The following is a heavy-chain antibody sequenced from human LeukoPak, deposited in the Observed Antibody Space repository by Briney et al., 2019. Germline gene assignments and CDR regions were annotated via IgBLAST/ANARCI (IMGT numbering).Heavy chain of an antibody. V-gene: IGHV4-61*01. Sequence: SETLSLTCTVSGGSISSSSYYWSWIRQPPGKGLEWIGYIYYSGSTNYNPSLKSRVTISVDTSKNQFSLKLSSVAAADTAVYYCARGVTRNWFDPWGQGTLVTVSS. D-gene: IGHD3-10*01. CDR1: GGSISSSSYY. CDR3: ARGVTRNWFDP. J-gene: IGHJ5*02. CDR2: IYYSGST.